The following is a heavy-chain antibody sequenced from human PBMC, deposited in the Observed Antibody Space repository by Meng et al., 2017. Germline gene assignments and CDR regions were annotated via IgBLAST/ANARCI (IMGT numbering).Heavy chain of an antibody. CDR2: IKQDGSEK. CDR3: AREGVIYWYFDL. CDR1: GFPVTTSY. D-gene: IGHD3-10*01. V-gene: IGHV3-7*01. Sequence: GQLAETGGGLIQPGGSLRLSCTASGFPVTTSYMSWVRQAPGKGLEWVANIKQDGSEKYYVDSVKGRFTISRDNAKNSLYLQMNSLRAEDTAVYYCAREGVIYWYFDLWGRGTLVTVSS. J-gene: IGHJ2*01.